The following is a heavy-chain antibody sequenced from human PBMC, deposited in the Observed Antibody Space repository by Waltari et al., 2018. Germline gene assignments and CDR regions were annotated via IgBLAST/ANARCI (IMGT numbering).Heavy chain of an antibody. D-gene: IGHD3-16*01. CDR2: IFWSSGNV. Sequence: EVQLVESGGGLVQPGRSLRLSCAGSGFTLEEHAMHWVRQTPGKGLEWVAGIFWSSGNVGYADSVRGRFTISRDKAKNSLYLQINILRPEDTALYYCVKDTDQGGALHWGQGTLVTVSS. J-gene: IGHJ1*01. V-gene: IGHV3-9*01. CDR3: VKDTDQGGALH. CDR1: GFTLEEHA.